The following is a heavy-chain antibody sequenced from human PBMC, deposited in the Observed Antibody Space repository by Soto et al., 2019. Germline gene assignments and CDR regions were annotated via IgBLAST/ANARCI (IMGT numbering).Heavy chain of an antibody. CDR2: INPYNGNT. J-gene: IGHJ4*02. CDR1: GYTFTSYA. D-gene: IGHD5-18*01. V-gene: IGHV1-18*01. CDR3: ARDTAMALTDA. Sequence: QVQLVQSGTEVKKPGASVKVSCKASGYTFTSYAISWVRQAPGQGLEWMGWINPYNGNTNYAQKLQGRVTMTTDTPTSTAYMELRSLRSDDTAVYYCARDTAMALTDAWGQGTLVTVSS.